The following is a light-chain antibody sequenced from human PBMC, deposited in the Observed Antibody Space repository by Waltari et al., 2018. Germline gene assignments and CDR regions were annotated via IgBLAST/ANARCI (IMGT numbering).Light chain of an antibody. Sequence: EIEMTQSPATLSVSPGERVTLSCRASRSVGNNLAWYQQRPGQAPRLLIYGASTRATDISDRFSGSGSGTDFTLTISALQSEDLAVYYCHQYNHWPTFTFGQGTKLQIE. CDR3: HQYNHWPTFT. J-gene: IGKJ2*01. CDR1: RSVGNN. V-gene: IGKV3-15*01. CDR2: GAS.